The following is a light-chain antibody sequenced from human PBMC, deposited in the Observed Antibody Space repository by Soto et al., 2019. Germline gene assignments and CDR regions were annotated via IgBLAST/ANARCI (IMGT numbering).Light chain of an antibody. CDR3: CSYAGSSTWV. CDR2: EDI. V-gene: IGLV2-23*01. Sequence: QSALTQPASVSGSPGQSITISCTGTSSDVGSYNLVSWYQQHPGKAPKLMIYEDIKRPSGVSNRFSGSKSGNTASLTISGLQTEDEAEYHCCSYAGSSTWVFGGGTKLTV. J-gene: IGLJ3*02. CDR1: SSDVGSYNL.